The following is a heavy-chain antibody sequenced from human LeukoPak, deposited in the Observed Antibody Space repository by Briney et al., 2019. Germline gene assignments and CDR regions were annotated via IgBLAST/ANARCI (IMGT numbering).Heavy chain of an antibody. CDR1: GFTFSSYS. Sequence: GGSLRLSCAASGFTFSSYSMNWVRQAPGKGLEWVPSISSSSSYIYYADSVKGRFTISRDNAKNSLYLQMNSLRAEDTAVYYCARDYRNWGRYYYYYMDVWGKGTTVTISS. D-gene: IGHD7-27*01. CDR3: ARDYRNWGRYYYYYMDV. J-gene: IGHJ6*03. V-gene: IGHV3-21*01. CDR2: ISSSSSYI.